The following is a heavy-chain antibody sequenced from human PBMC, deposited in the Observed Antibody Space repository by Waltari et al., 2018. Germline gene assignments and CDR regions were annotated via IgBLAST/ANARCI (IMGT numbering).Heavy chain of an antibody. CDR3: AKNGGSAAYYFDY. D-gene: IGHD3-16*01. V-gene: IGHV3-30*18. CDR2: ISYDGSNK. CDR1: GFTFSSYG. Sequence: QVQLVESGGGVVQPGRSLRLSCAASGFTFSSYGMHWVRQAPGKGLEWVAVISYDGSNKYYADSVKGRFTISRDNSKNTLYLQMNSLRAEDTAVYYCAKNGGSAAYYFDYWGQGTLVTVSS. J-gene: IGHJ4*02.